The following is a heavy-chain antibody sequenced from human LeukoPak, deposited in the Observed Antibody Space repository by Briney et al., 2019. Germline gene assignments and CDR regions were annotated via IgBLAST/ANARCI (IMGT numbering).Heavy chain of an antibody. V-gene: IGHV3-21*01. D-gene: IGHD1-14*01. Sequence: GGSLRLSCAASGFTFSYYSMNWVRQAPGKGLEWVSSISSTSTDIYYADSVKGRFTISRDNAKNSLYLQMSNLRAEDTAVYYCARDRINQNWGQGTLVTVSS. CDR1: GFTFSYYS. CDR2: ISSTSTDI. CDR3: ARDRINQN. J-gene: IGHJ4*02.